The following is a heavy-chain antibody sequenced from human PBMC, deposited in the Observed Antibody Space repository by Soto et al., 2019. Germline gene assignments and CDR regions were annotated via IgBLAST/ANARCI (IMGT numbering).Heavy chain of an antibody. Sequence: SVKVSCKASGGTFSSYAISWVRQAPGQGLEWMGGIIPIFGTANYAQKFQGRVTITADESTSTAYMELSSLRSEDTAVYYCASCSSTSCYTSYYYYGMDVWGQGXTVTVYS. J-gene: IGHJ6*02. CDR3: ASCSSTSCYTSYYYYGMDV. CDR1: GGTFSSYA. D-gene: IGHD2-2*02. V-gene: IGHV1-69*13. CDR2: IIPIFGTA.